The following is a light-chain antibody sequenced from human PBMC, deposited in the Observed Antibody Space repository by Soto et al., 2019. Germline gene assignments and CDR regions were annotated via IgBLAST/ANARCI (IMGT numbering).Light chain of an antibody. CDR2: DAS. CDR1: QSVSSY. CDR3: QQRSNWSSLT. J-gene: IGKJ4*01. Sequence: EIVLTQSPATLSLSPGERATLSCRASQSVSSYLAWYQQKPGQAPRLLIYDASNRATGIPARFSGSGSGTDFPLTISSLEPEDFAAYYCQQRSNWSSLTFGGGTKVEIK. V-gene: IGKV3-11*01.